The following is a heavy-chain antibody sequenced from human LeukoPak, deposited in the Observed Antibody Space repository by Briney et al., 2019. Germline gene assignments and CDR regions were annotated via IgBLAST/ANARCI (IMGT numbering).Heavy chain of an antibody. V-gene: IGHV3-23*01. Sequence: TGGSLRLSCAASGFTFNNFGMDWVRQAPGEGLEWVSAVSGGTVTTYYADSVKGRSTISRDNSRNTLYLQMNSLRAEDTAVYYCAKETGGAEDYWGQGTLVTVSS. CDR1: GFTFNNFG. CDR3: AKETGGAEDY. J-gene: IGHJ4*02. D-gene: IGHD3-16*01. CDR2: VSGGTVTT.